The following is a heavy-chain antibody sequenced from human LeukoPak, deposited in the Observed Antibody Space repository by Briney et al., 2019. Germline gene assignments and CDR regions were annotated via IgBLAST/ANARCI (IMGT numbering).Heavy chain of an antibody. V-gene: IGHV3-48*04. Sequence: GGSLRLSCAASGFTFSSYWMNWARQAPGKGLEWVSYISSSGTTIYYAGSVKGRFTISRDNAKNSLYLQMTSLRAEDTAVYYCARGRSRDGYNSYWGQGTLVTVSS. D-gene: IGHD5-24*01. CDR1: GFTFSSYW. CDR2: ISSSGTTI. CDR3: ARGRSRDGYNSY. J-gene: IGHJ4*02.